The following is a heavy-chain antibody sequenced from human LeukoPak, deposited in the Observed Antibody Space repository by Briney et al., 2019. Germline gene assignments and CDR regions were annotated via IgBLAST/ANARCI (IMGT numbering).Heavy chain of an antibody. CDR1: GFTFSSYS. CDR2: ISSSSSYI. Sequence: GESLKISCAASGFTFSSYSMNWVRQAPGKGLEWVSSISSSSSYIYYADSVKGRFTISRDNAKNSLYLQMNSLRAEDTAVYYCARSPTGWYHYYFDYWGQGTLVTVSS. CDR3: ARSPTGWYHYYFDY. D-gene: IGHD6-19*01. J-gene: IGHJ4*02. V-gene: IGHV3-21*01.